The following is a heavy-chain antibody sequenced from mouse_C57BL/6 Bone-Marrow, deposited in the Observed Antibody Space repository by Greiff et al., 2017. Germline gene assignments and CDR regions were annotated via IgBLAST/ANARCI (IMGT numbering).Heavy chain of an antibody. V-gene: IGHV1-69*01. CDR1: GYTFTSYW. CDR3: ARERSDYSNYDFDY. Sequence: QVQLQQPGAELVMPGASVKLSCKASGYTFTSYWMHWVKQRPGQGLEWIGEIDPSDSYTNYNQKFKGKSTLTVDKSSSTAYMQLSRLTSEDSAVYYWARERSDYSNYDFDYWGQGTTLTVSS. J-gene: IGHJ2*01. D-gene: IGHD2-5*01. CDR2: IDPSDSYT.